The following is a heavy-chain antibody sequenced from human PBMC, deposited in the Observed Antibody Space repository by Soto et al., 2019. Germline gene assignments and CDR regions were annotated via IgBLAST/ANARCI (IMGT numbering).Heavy chain of an antibody. CDR3: AREDGIVVVPAAIVDLANWFDP. J-gene: IGHJ5*02. CDR2: INPSGGST. D-gene: IGHD2-2*02. CDR1: GYTFTSYY. V-gene: IGHV1-46*03. Sequence: ASVKVSCKASGYTFTSYYMHWVRQAPGQELEWMGIINPSGGSTSYAQKFQGRVTMTRDTSTSTVYMELSSLRSEDTAVYYCAREDGIVVVPAAIVDLANWFDPWGQ.